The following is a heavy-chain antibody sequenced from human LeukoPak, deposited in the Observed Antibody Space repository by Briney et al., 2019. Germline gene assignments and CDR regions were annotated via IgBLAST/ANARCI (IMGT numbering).Heavy chain of an antibody. V-gene: IGHV1-2*02. CDR3: ARGALLAEKNEYSSSPNAFDI. CDR2: INPNSGGT. J-gene: IGHJ3*02. D-gene: IGHD6-6*01. Sequence: GASVKVSCKASGYTFTGYYMHWVRQAPGQGLEWMGWINPNSGGTNYAQKFQGRVTMTRDTSISTAYMELSRLRSDDTAVYYCARGALLAEKNEYSSSPNAFDIWGQGTMVTVSS. CDR1: GYTFTGYY.